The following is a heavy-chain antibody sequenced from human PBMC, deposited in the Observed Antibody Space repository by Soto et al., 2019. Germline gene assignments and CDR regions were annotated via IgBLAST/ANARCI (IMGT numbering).Heavy chain of an antibody. V-gene: IGHV1-8*01. CDR3: AREISGSYRLAY. J-gene: IGHJ4*02. CDR2: MNPNSGNT. D-gene: IGHD1-26*01. Sequence: INWVRQATGQGLEWMGWMNPNSGNTGYAQKFQGRVTMTRNTSISTAYMELSSLRSEDTAVYYCAREISGSYRLAYWGQGTLVTVSS.